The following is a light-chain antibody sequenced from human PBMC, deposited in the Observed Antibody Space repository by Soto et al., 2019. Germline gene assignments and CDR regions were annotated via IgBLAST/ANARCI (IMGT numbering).Light chain of an antibody. CDR1: QSVSSSY. V-gene: IGKV3-20*01. CDR2: GAS. CDR3: QQYGSSPDT. J-gene: IGKJ1*01. Sequence: EIVLTQSPGTLSLSPGERATLSCRASQSVSSSYLAWYQQKPGQAPRLLIYGASSRATGIPDRFSGSGSGTDFTLTISRLEPEDFAVYYCQQYGSSPDTFGQGNKVEIK.